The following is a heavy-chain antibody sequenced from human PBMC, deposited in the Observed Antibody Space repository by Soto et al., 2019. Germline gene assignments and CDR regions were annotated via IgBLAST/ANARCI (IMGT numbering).Heavy chain of an antibody. V-gene: IGHV1-69*06. CDR2: IIPIFGTA. CDR1: GGAFSSYA. D-gene: IGHD3-22*01. Sequence: SVKVSCKASGGAFSSYAISWVRQAPGQGLEWMVGIIPIFGTANYAQKFQVRVTITADKSTSTDYMELSSLRSEDTAVYYCAREGDYYDSSGYSYFQHWG. J-gene: IGHJ1*01. CDR3: AREGDYYDSSGYSYFQH.